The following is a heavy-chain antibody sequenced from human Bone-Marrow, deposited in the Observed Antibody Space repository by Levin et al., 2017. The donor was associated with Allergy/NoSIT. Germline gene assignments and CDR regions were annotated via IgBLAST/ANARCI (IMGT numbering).Heavy chain of an antibody. CDR3: ARDLTPFWTGYDMGEARPNWFDP. D-gene: IGHD3/OR15-3a*01. Sequence: GGSLRLSCVASGFTFSDYVMHWVRQAPGKGLEWVTLIWYDGSNTYYTDSVKGRFTISRDISKNTLYLQMNGLRAEDTAVYYCARDLTPFWTGYDMGEARPNWFDPWGQGTLVTVSS. J-gene: IGHJ5*02. CDR2: IWYDGSNT. CDR1: GFTFSDYV. V-gene: IGHV3-33*01.